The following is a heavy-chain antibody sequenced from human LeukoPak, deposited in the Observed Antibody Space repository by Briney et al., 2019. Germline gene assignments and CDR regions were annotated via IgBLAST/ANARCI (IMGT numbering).Heavy chain of an antibody. V-gene: IGHV4-4*07. CDR1: GGSISSYY. Sequence: PSETLSLTCSVSGGSISSYYWSWIRQPAGKGLEWIGRIYTSGSTDYNASLKSRVTMSIDTSKNQFSLKLSSVTAADTAVYYCARVRGGESFDYWGQGTLVTVSS. CDR3: ARVRGGESFDY. D-gene: IGHD4-23*01. J-gene: IGHJ4*02. CDR2: IYTSGST.